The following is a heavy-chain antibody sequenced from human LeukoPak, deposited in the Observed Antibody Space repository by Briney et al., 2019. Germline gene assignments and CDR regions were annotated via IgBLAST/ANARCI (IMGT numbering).Heavy chain of an antibody. CDR3: AKRYSSGYSLFDY. CDR2: ISGSGGST. D-gene: IGHD3-22*01. Sequence: AGGSLRLSCAASGFTFSSYAMSWVRQAPGKGLEWVSAISGSGGSTYYADSVKGRFTISRDNSKNTLYLQMNSLRAEDTAVYYCAKRYSSGYSLFDYWGQGTLVTVSS. V-gene: IGHV3-23*01. J-gene: IGHJ4*02. CDR1: GFTFSSYA.